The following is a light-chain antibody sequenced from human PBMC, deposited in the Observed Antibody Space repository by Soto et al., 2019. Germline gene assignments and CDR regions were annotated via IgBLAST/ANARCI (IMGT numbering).Light chain of an antibody. CDR2: DAS. J-gene: IGKJ1*01. CDR3: QQYHTYSPT. V-gene: IGKV1-5*01. CDR1: QIISTW. Sequence: DIQMTQSPSTLSASVGDRVTVTCRASQIISTWLAWYQQKPGKAPNVLIYDASTLESGVPSRFSGSGSGTEFTLTISSLQPDDFATYYCQQYHTYSPTFGQGTK.